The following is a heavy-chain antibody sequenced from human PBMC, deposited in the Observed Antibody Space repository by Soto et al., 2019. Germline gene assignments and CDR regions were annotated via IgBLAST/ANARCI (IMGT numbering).Heavy chain of an antibody. Sequence: LRLSCAASGFTFSSYAMHWVRQAPGKGLEWVAVISYDGSNKYYADSVKGRFTISRDTSKSTLSLQMTSLRPEDTAVYYCASGAAFYYDTSRYWGQGTLVTVSS. J-gene: IGHJ4*02. V-gene: IGHV3-30-3*01. CDR2: ISYDGSNK. CDR1: GFTFSSYA. D-gene: IGHD3-22*01. CDR3: ASGAAFYYDTSRY.